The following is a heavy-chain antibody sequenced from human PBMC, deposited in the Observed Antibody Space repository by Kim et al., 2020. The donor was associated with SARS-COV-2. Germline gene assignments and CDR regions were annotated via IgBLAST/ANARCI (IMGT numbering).Heavy chain of an antibody. V-gene: IGHV4-34*01. D-gene: IGHD3-10*01. CDR3: ARGPRYYGSGSYHPSWYFDL. CDR2: INHSGST. J-gene: IGHJ2*01. CDR1: GGSFSGYY. Sequence: SETLSLTCAVYGGSFSGYYWSWIRQPPGKGLEWIGEINHSGSTNYNPSLKSRVTISVDTSKNQFSLKLSSVTAADTAVYYCARGPRYYGSGSYHPSWYFDLWGRGTLVTVSS.